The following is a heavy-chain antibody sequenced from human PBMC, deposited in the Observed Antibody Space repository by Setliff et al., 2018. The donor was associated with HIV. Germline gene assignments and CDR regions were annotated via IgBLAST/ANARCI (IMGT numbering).Heavy chain of an antibody. V-gene: IGHV4-39*07. CDR3: ARQVGNKVLFDS. J-gene: IGHJ4*02. CDR1: GGSVSSSSYY. Sequence: SETLSLTCTVSGGSVSSSSYYWGWLRQPPGKGLEWMGSIYHSGSTYYTPSLNSRVTISVDTSKNQFSLKLSSVTAADTAVYYCARQVGNKVLFDSWGQGTLVTVSS. CDR2: IYHSGST. D-gene: IGHD7-27*01.